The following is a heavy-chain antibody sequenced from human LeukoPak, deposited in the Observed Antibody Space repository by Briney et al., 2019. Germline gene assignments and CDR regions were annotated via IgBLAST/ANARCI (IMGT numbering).Heavy chain of an antibody. V-gene: IGHV4-34*01. CDR1: GGSFSGYY. CDR3: ARAIFYGSGSYYYYYYGIDV. Sequence: SETLSLTCAVYGGSFSGYYWSWLRQPPGKGLEWLGEINHSGSTHYNPSLKSRVTISVDTSKNQFSLKLSSVTAADTAVYYCARAIFYGSGSYYYYYYGIDVWGQGTTVTVSS. D-gene: IGHD3-10*01. CDR2: INHSGST. J-gene: IGHJ6*02.